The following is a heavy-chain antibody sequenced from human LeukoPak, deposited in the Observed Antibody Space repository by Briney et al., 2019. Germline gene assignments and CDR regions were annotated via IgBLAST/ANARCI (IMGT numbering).Heavy chain of an antibody. V-gene: IGHV3-23*01. D-gene: IGHD2-2*01. CDR3: AKLIVVVPAAIIDAFDI. CDR1: GFTFSSYA. CDR2: ISGSGGST. J-gene: IGHJ3*02. Sequence: GGFLRLSCAASGFTFSSYAMSWVRQAPGKGLEWVSAISGSGGSTYYADSVKGRFTISRDNSKNTLYLQMNSLRAEDTAVYYCAKLIVVVPAAIIDAFDIWGQGTMVTVSS.